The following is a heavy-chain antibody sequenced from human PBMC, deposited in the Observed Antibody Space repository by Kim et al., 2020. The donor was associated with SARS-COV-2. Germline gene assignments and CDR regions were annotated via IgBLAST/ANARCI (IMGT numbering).Heavy chain of an antibody. D-gene: IGHD2-15*01. Sequence: RTYSTPSLRSRVTIAVDTSRNHFSLELSSVPAADTAVYYCARCYQVFDYWGQGTLVTVSS. CDR3: ARCYQVFDY. CDR2: RT. V-gene: IGHV4-31*02. J-gene: IGHJ4*02.